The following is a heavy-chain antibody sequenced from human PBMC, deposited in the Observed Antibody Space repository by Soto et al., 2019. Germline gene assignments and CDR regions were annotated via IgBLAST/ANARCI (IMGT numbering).Heavy chain of an antibody. CDR3: ARDASAYDWEIGGRYPRGFDP. J-gene: IGHJ5*02. CDR1: GFTFSTYG. D-gene: IGHD5-12*01. V-gene: IGHV3-33*01. CDR2: IWYDGSNR. Sequence: QVHLEESGGGVVQPGRSLRLSCAASGFTFSTYGMHWVRQAPGKGLEWVAIIWYDGSNRYYADSVKGGFTISREDSKNTLYLQMNNLRAEDTAVYYCARDASAYDWEIGGRYPRGFDPWGQRTLVTVSA.